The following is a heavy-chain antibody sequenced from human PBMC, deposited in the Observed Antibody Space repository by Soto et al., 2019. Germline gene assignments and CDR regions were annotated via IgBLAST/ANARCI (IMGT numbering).Heavy chain of an antibody. Sequence: ASVKVSCKASGYTFSSYYMHWVRQAPGQGLEWVGLINPGTGATTYAQKFQGRATMTSDTSTSTVYMELRSLTSEDTAVYYCARDHIAAADTYALDIWDQGTMVTVSS. CDR3: ARDHIAAADTYALDI. CDR1: GYTFSSYY. CDR2: INPGTGAT. D-gene: IGHD6-25*01. V-gene: IGHV1-46*01. J-gene: IGHJ3*02.